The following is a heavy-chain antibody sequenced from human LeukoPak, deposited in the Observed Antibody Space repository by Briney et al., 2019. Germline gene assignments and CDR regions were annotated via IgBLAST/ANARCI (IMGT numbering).Heavy chain of an antibody. Sequence: GASVNVSCKASGYTFTGYSMHWVRQAPGQGLEWMGWINPNSGDTHYAQKFQGRVTMTRDTSISTAYMELSKLTSDDTALYCAAAPITGETHYYYYYYMDVWGKGTAVTVSS. CDR2: INPNSGDT. V-gene: IGHV1-2*02. J-gene: IGHJ6*03. CDR1: GYTFTGYS. D-gene: IGHD7-27*01. CDR3: AAPITGETHYYYYYYMDV.